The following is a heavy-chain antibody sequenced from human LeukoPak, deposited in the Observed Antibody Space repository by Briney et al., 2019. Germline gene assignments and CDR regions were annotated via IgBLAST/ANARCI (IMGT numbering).Heavy chain of an antibody. CDR2: ISSNGGST. D-gene: IGHD6-13*01. V-gene: IGHV3-64D*06. CDR3: VKGRDPTYSSSWTD. J-gene: IGHJ4*02. CDR1: GLTFSSYA. Sequence: GGSLRLSCSASGLTFSSYAMHWVRQAPGKGLEYVSAISSNGGSTYYADSVKGRFTISRDNSKNTLYLQMSSLRAEDTAVYYCVKGRDPTYSSSWTDWGQGTLLTVSS.